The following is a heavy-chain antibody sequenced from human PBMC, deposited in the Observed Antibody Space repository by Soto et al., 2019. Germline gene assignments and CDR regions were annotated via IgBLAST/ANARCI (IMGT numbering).Heavy chain of an antibody. CDR1: GFTFSSYG. J-gene: IGHJ6*02. D-gene: IGHD1-20*01. CDR3: ARDLRYNWNYYYYGMDV. V-gene: IGHV3-33*01. CDR2: IWYDGSNK. Sequence: HPGGSLRLSCAASGFTFSSYGMHWVRQAPGKGLEWVAVIWYDGSNKYYADSVKGRFTISRDNSKNTLYLQMNSLRAEDTAVYYCARDLRYNWNYYYYGMDVWGQGTTVTVSS.